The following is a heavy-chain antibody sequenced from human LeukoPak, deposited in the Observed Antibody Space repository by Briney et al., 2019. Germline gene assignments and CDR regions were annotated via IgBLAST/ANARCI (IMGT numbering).Heavy chain of an antibody. Sequence: SETLSLTCTVSGGSISSSSYYWGWIRQPPGKGLEWIGTTYYSGSIYYNPSLKSRVTISVDTSKNQFSLKLSSVTAADTTVYYCAGIVVVAATGWFDPWGQGTLVTVSS. J-gene: IGHJ5*02. CDR3: AGIVVVAATGWFDP. CDR2: TYYSGSI. V-gene: IGHV4-39*01. CDR1: GGSISSSSYY. D-gene: IGHD2-15*01.